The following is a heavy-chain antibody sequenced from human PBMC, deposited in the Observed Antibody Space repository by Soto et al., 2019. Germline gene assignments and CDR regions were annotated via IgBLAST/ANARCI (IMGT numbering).Heavy chain of an antibody. CDR1: GFSLSTSGVG. CDR3: ARRAGYNSYHFEY. J-gene: IGHJ4*02. V-gene: IGHV2-5*01. Sequence: QITLKESGPTLVKPTQTLTLTCTFSGFSLSTSGVGVAWVRQPPGQALEWLAFIFWNDEKHYRPSLKSRVTIIKDPSKNQVVLTMTNVDPMDTGTYYCARRAGYNSYHFEYGGQGALVTVSS. CDR2: IFWNDEK. D-gene: IGHD1-1*01.